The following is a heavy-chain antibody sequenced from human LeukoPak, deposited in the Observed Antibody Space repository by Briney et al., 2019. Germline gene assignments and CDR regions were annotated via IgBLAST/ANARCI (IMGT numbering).Heavy chain of an antibody. CDR2: IKQDGSEK. V-gene: IGHV3-7*04. J-gene: IGHJ4*02. D-gene: IGHD2-15*01. Sequence: GGSLRLSCAASGFTFSSYWMSWVRQAPGKGLEWVANIKQDGSEKYYVDSVKGRFTISRDNAKNSLYLQMNSLRAEDTAVYYCARDRRSGGSSYYFDCWGQGTLVTVSS. CDR1: GFTFSSYW. CDR3: ARDRRSGGSSYYFDC.